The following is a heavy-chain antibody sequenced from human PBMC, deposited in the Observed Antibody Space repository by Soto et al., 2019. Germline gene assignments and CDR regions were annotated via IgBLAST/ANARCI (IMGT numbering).Heavy chain of an antibody. CDR3: AIRTTVTTRLGY. V-gene: IGHV4-4*02. CDR1: GGSMSSSNW. J-gene: IGHJ4*02. CDR2: IYHSGST. Sequence: SETLSLTCAVSGGSMSSSNWWSWVRQPPGKGLEWIGEIYHSGSTNYNPSPKSRVTISVDKSKNQFSLKLSSVTAADTAVYYCAIRTTVTTRLGYWGQGTLVTVSS. D-gene: IGHD4-17*01.